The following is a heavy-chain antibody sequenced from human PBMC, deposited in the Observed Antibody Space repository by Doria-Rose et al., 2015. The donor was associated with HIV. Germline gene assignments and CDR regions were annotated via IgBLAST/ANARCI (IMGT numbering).Heavy chain of an antibody. J-gene: IGHJ4*02. Sequence: QVQLQESGTEVKKPGASVKVSCKASGYTFTNYDVTWVRQATGHGLEWMGWMNPNSTNTGYAQKFQGRVTMTRDTSISTAYMELSSLTSEDTAVYYCARGGTRWPFGYWGQGTLVTISS. D-gene: IGHD4-17*01. V-gene: IGHV1-8*02. CDR2: MNPNSTNT. CDR3: ARGGTRWPFGY. CDR1: GYTFTNYD.